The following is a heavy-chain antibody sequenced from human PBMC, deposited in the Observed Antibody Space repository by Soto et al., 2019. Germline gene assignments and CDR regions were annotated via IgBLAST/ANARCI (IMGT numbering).Heavy chain of an antibody. CDR1: GGSISSRDDC. Sequence: SETLSLTCTVSGGSISSRDDCWGWIRQPPGKGLEWIGNICYGGSTYYNPSLKSRVTISVDTSKNQFSLKLSSVTAADTAVYYCATSNWFDPWGQGTLVTVS. CDR2: ICYGGST. V-gene: IGHV4-39*01. J-gene: IGHJ5*02. CDR3: ATSNWFDP.